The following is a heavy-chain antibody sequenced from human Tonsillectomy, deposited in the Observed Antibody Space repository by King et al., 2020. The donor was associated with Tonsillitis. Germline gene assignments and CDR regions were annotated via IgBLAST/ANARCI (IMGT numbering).Heavy chain of an antibody. J-gene: IGHJ6*02. CDR1: GGSISSSSYY. CDR3: ARLELRGMTYFGMDV. Sequence: LQLQESGPGLVKPSETLSLTCTVSGGSISSSSYYWGWIRQPPGKGLEWIGNIYYSGSTYYNPFLISPVTISLDTSKNLFSLRLTSVTAADTAVYYCARLELRGMTYFGMDVWGQGTTVTVSS. CDR2: IYYSGST. D-gene: IGHD1-7*01. V-gene: IGHV4-39*01.